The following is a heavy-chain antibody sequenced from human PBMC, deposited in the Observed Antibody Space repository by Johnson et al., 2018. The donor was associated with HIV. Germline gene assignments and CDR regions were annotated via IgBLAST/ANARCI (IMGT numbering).Heavy chain of an antibody. CDR3: AGQYSGSYNGGKLFDI. CDR1: GFTFDDYA. D-gene: IGHD1-26*01. V-gene: IGHV3-9*01. J-gene: IGHJ3*02. Sequence: VQVVESGGGLVQPGRSLRLSCAASGFTFDDYAMHWVRQAPGKGLEWVSGISWNSGSIGYADSVKGRFTISRDNAKNSLYLQMNSLRAEDTAVYYWAGQYSGSYNGGKLFDIWGQGTMVIVSS. CDR2: ISWNSGSI.